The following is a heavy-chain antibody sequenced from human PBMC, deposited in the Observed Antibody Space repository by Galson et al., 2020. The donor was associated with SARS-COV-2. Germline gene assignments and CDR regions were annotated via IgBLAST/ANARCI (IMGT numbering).Heavy chain of an antibody. Sequence: SVKVSCKASGGTFSSYAISWVRQAPGQGLEWMGGIIPIFGTANYAQKFQGRVTITADESTSTAYMELSSLRSEDTAVYYCAREVATAGFTYYYYGMDVWGQGTTVTVSS. J-gene: IGHJ6*02. D-gene: IGHD2-21*02. CDR1: GGTFSSYA. V-gene: IGHV1-69*13. CDR3: AREVATAGFTYYYYGMDV. CDR2: IIPIFGTA.